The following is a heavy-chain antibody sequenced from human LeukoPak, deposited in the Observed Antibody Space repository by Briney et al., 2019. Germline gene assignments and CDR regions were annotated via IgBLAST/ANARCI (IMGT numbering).Heavy chain of an antibody. J-gene: IGHJ4*02. D-gene: IGHD6-13*01. Sequence: ASVKVSCKASGYTFTGYYMHWVRQAPGQGLEWMGRINPNIGGTNYAQKFQGRVTMTTDTSTSTAYMELRSLRSDDTAVYYCAREPPIAAAGAFDYWGQGTLVTVSS. V-gene: IGHV1-2*06. CDR1: GYTFTGYY. CDR2: INPNIGGT. CDR3: AREPPIAAAGAFDY.